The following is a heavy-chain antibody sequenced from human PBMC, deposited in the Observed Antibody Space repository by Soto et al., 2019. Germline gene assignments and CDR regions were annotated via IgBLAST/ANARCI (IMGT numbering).Heavy chain of an antibody. V-gene: IGHV1-69*02. D-gene: IGHD3-22*01. CDR2: IIPILGIA. CDR1: GGTFSSYT. CDR3: ARWGGYYDSSGYPRLYYGMDV. Sequence: SVKVSCKASGGTFSSYTISWVRQAPGQGLEWMGRIIPILGIANYAQKFQGRVTITADKSTSTAYMELSSLRSEDTAVYYCARWGGYYDSSGYPRLYYGMDVWG. J-gene: IGHJ6*02.